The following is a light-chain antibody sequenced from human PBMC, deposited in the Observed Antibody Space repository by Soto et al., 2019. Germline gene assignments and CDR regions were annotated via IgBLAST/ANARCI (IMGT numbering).Light chain of an antibody. CDR1: QNVLYTSNNKNQ. Sequence: DIVMTQSPDSLAVSLGERATINCESSQNVLYTSNNKNQLAWYQQKPGQPPKLLIYWASTRESGVPDRFSGSGSGTAFTLTISSLQAEDVAVYFCHQYRTPPYALGQGTKLESK. J-gene: IGKJ2*01. CDR2: WAS. V-gene: IGKV4-1*01. CDR3: HQYRTPPYA.